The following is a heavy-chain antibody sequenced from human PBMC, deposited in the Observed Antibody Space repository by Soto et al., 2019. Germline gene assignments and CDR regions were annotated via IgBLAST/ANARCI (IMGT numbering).Heavy chain of an antibody. J-gene: IGHJ4*02. CDR3: ASGAPVVTDY. Sequence: SETLSLTCTVSGGSISSGDYYWSCIRQHPGKGLEWIGYIYYSGSTYYNPSLKSRVTISVDTSKNQFSLKLSSVTAADTAVYYCASGAPVVTDYWGPGTLVTVSS. CDR1: GGSISSGDYY. CDR2: IYYSGST. V-gene: IGHV4-31*03. D-gene: IGHD3-22*01.